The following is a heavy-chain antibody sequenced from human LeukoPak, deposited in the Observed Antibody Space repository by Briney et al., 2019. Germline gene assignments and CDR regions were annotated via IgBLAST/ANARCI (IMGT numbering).Heavy chain of an antibody. CDR3: ASLYGSGKRWVDP. J-gene: IGHJ5*02. D-gene: IGHD3-10*01. CDR1: GFTFSDHY. V-gene: IGHV3-72*01. Sequence: GGSLRLSCAASGFTFSDHYMDWVRQAPGKGLEGVGRTRNKANSYTTEYAASVKGRFTISRDDSKNSLYLQMNSLKTEDTAVYYCASLYGSGKRWVDPWGQGTLVIVSS. CDR2: TRNKANSYTT.